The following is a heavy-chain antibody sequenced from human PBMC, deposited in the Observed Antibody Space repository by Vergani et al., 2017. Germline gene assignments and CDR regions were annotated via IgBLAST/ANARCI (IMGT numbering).Heavy chain of an antibody. D-gene: IGHD1-1*01. J-gene: IGHJ4*02. CDR1: GYTFTSYD. CDR3: AGGSTKGWSDPRSRRGYYFDY. Sequence: QVQLVQSGAEVKKPGASVKVSCKASGYTFTSYDINWVRQATGQGLEWMGWMNPNSGNTGYAQKFQGRVTMTRNTSISTAYMELSSLRSEDPAVYYCAGGSTKGWSDPRSRRGYYFDYWGQGTLVTVSS. CDR2: MNPNSGNT. V-gene: IGHV1-8*01.